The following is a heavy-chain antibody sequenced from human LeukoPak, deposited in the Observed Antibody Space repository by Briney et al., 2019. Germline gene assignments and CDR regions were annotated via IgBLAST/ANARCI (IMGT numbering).Heavy chain of an antibody. CDR1: GGSISSYY. Sequence: PSETLSLTCTVSGGSISSYYWSWIQQPPGKGLEWIGYIYYSGSTNYNPSLKSRVPISVDTSKNQFSLKLSCVTAADTAVYYCARDRYCSGGSCYSHYYYGMDVWGQGTTVTVSS. V-gene: IGHV4-59*01. D-gene: IGHD2-15*01. CDR3: ARDRYCSGGSCYSHYYYGMDV. CDR2: IYYSGST. J-gene: IGHJ6*02.